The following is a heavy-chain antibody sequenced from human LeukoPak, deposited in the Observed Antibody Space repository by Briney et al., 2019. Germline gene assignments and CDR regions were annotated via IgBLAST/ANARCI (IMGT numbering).Heavy chain of an antibody. Sequence: PGGSLRLSCAASGFTFSGFSMSWVRQSPTKGLEWVANIKQDGSERYYVDSVKGRFTISRDNAKNSLSLQMNNLRVEDTAVYYCAKDTTAVAGVFDYWGQGTLVTVSS. CDR2: IKQDGSER. V-gene: IGHV3-7*01. CDR1: GFTFSGFS. CDR3: AKDTTAVAGVFDY. J-gene: IGHJ4*02. D-gene: IGHD6-19*01.